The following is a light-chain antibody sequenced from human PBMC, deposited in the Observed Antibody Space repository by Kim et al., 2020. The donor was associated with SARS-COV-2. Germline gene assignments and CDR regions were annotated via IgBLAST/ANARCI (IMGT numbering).Light chain of an antibody. CDR1: QTINRNH. CDR3: QQYGSPPRT. V-gene: IGKV3-20*01. J-gene: IGKJ1*01. CDR2: GAS. Sequence: SHGERATLSCRASQTINRNHLAWYQQRVGQAPRLLIHGASSRATDIPDRFSGSGSGTDFTLTITKLDPEDFAVYYCQQYGSPPRTFGQGTKVDIK.